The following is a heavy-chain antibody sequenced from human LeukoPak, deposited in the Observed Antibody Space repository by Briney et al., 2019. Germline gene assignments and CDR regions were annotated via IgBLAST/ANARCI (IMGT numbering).Heavy chain of an antibody. J-gene: IGHJ4*02. CDR3: ARALLPPVGPSSVYY. Sequence: ASVKVSCKASGYTFTGYYMHWVRQAPGQGLEWMGWINPNSGGTNYAQKFQGRVTMTRDTSISTAYMELSRLRSDDTAVYYCARALLPPVGPSSVYYWGQGTLVTVSS. D-gene: IGHD1-26*01. V-gene: IGHV1-2*02. CDR1: GYTFTGYY. CDR2: INPNSGGT.